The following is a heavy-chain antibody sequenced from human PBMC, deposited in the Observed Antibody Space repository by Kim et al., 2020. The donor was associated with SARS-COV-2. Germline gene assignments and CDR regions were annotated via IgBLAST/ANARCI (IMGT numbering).Heavy chain of an antibody. CDR1: GASIKNYY. D-gene: IGHD5-12*01. J-gene: IGHJ3*01. CDR2: MYSFGAT. V-gene: IGHV4-4*09. Sequence: SGTLSLTCIVSGASIKNYYWSWIRESPGKGLEWIGDMYSFGATTYNPSLKSRANVSADTSNNHFFLKLTSVTAADTAVYFCARAYSRGYSGYNWGSYAFDVWGQGTKVTVSS. CDR3: ARAYSRGYSGYNWGSYAFDV.